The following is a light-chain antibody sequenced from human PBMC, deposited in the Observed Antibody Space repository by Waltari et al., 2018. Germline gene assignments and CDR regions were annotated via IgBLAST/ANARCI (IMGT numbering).Light chain of an antibody. V-gene: IGKV3-11*01. CDR1: QSVSSY. J-gene: IGKJ5*01. Sequence: EIVLTQSPATMSLSPGERATLSCRASQSVSSYLACYQQKPGQAPRLLIYDASNRATGIPARCIGSGSGTDFTLTISILEPEDFAVYYCQQRSNWSITFGQVTRLEIK. CDR3: QQRSNWSIT. CDR2: DAS.